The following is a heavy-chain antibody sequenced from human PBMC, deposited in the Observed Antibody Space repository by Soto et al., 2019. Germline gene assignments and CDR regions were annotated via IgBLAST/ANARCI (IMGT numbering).Heavy chain of an antibody. J-gene: IGHJ6*03. CDR1: GGSFSCYY. Sequence: SETLSLTCAVYGGSFSCYYWSWIRQPPGKGLEWIGEINHSGSTNYNPSLKSRVTISVDTSKNQFSLKLSSVTAADTAVYYCARQRIAVAGMGYYYMDVWGKGTTVTVSS. CDR2: INHSGST. CDR3: ARQRIAVAGMGYYYMDV. V-gene: IGHV4-34*01. D-gene: IGHD6-19*01.